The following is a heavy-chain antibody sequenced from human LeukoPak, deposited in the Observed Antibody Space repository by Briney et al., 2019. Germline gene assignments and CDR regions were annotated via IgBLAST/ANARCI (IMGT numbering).Heavy chain of an antibody. D-gene: IGHD6-19*01. CDR1: GGSISSYY. V-gene: IGHV4-59*01. CDR3: ARYSSGWYYFDY. CDR2: IYYSGST. Sequence: SETLSLTCTGSGGSISSYYWSWIRQPPGKGLEWIGYIYYSGSTNYNPSLKSRVTISVDTFKNQFSLKLSSVTAADTAVYYCARYSSGWYYFDYWGQGTLVTVSS. J-gene: IGHJ4*02.